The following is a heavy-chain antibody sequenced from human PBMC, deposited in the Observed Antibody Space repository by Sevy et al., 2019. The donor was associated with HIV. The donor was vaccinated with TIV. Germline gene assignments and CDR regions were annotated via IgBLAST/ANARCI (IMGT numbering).Heavy chain of an antibody. CDR3: ATHAGIAAAGRVFDY. CDR1: GFTFSDHY. CDR2: IRNKADSYTT. V-gene: IGHV3-72*01. J-gene: IGHJ4*02. Sequence: GGSLRLSCAASGFTFSDHYMEWVRQAPGKGLEWVGRIRNKADSYTTENAASVKGRFTISRDDSKNSLYLLMNSLKTEDTAVYDCATHAGIAAAGRVFDYWGQGTLVTVSS. D-gene: IGHD6-13*01.